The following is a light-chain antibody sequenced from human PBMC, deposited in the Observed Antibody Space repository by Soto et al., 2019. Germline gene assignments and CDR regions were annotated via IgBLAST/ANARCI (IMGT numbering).Light chain of an antibody. V-gene: IGKV1-5*01. J-gene: IGKJ2*01. Sequence: DIQMTQSPSTLAASVGDTVTMTCRSSSKWLAWYQKKPGKAPKLLIYDVSNLERGVPPRFSGSTSRADSTLTITGLQPDDLGTYYCQHTTDFTFGQGTKVEIK. CDR2: DVS. CDR1: SSSKW. CDR3: QHTTDFT.